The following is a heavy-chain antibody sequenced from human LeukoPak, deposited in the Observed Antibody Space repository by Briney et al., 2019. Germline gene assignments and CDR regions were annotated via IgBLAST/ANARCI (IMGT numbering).Heavy chain of an antibody. Sequence: GGSLRLSCAASEFTFSSYAMSWVRQAPGKGLEWVSAISGSGGSTYYADSVKGRFTISRDNSKNTLYLQMNSLRAEDTAVYYCAKVQLRFLEWLLDYWGQGTLVTVSS. V-gene: IGHV3-23*01. D-gene: IGHD3-3*01. CDR3: AKVQLRFLEWLLDY. CDR2: ISGSGGST. J-gene: IGHJ4*02. CDR1: EFTFSSYA.